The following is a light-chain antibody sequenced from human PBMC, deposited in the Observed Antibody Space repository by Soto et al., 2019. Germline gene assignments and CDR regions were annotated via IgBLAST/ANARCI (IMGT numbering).Light chain of an antibody. V-gene: IGLV2-14*01. J-gene: IGLJ1*01. CDR3: QSYDDSLSGYV. CDR1: SSDVGNYNY. CDR2: MVS. Sequence: QSVLTQPASVSGSPGQSITISCTGTSSDVGNYNYVSWYQQYPGRVPKLLIYMVSNRPSGVSNRFSGSKSGNTASLTISGLQAEDEAIYYCQSYDDSLSGYVFGTGTKVTVL.